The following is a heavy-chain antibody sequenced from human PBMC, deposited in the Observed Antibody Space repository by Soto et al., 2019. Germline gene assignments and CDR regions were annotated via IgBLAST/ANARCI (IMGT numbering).Heavy chain of an antibody. V-gene: IGHV4-34*01. CDR1: GGSFSGYY. CDR3: ARGVPTTVTPFDY. J-gene: IGHJ4*02. Sequence: QVQLQQWGAGLLKPSETLSLTCAVYGGSFSGYYWSWIRQPPGKGLEWIGEINHSGSTNYNPSLKSRVTIAVATSKNQFSLKLSSVTAAATAVYYCARGVPTTVTPFDYWGQGTLVTVSS. CDR2: INHSGST. D-gene: IGHD4-17*01.